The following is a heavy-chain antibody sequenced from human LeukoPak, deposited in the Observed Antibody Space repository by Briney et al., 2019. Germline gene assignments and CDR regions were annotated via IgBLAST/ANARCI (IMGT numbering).Heavy chain of an antibody. V-gene: IGHV3-23*01. Sequence: PGGSLRLSCVASEFTFSNYVMSWVRQAPGKGLEWVSAITARGDGTNYADSVRGRFTISRDNSKNTLYLQMNSLRAEDTAVYYCAKKNYHRFDYWGQGTLVIVSS. J-gene: IGHJ4*02. D-gene: IGHD5-24*01. CDR3: AKKNYHRFDY. CDR1: EFTFSNYV. CDR2: ITARGDGT.